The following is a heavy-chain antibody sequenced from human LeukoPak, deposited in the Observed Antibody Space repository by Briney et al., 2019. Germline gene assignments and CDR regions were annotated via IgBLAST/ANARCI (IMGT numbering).Heavy chain of an antibody. CDR1: GFTFSSYA. Sequence: GGSLRLSCAASGFTFSSYAMSCVRQAPEKGLEWVSTISGSGGGTYYADSVKGQFTISRDDSKNTLYLQMNSLRAEDTAVYYCVKDLGRYRNNCFDYWGQGTLVTVSS. V-gene: IGHV3-23*01. CDR2: ISGSGGGT. D-gene: IGHD1-26*01. CDR3: VKDLGRYRNNCFDY. J-gene: IGHJ4*02.